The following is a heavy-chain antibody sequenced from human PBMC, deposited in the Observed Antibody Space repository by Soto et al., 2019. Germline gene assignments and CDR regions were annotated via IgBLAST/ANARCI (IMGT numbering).Heavy chain of an antibody. Sequence: ASVKGSWKASGYTLTIYYMHWVRQAPGQGLEWMGIINPSGGSTSYAQKFQGRVTMTRDTSTSTVYMELSSLRSEDTAVYYCARDSSIAARPSAFDIWGQGTMVTVSS. CDR2: INPSGGST. J-gene: IGHJ3*02. CDR1: GYTLTIYY. V-gene: IGHV1-46*01. CDR3: ARDSSIAARPSAFDI. D-gene: IGHD6-6*01.